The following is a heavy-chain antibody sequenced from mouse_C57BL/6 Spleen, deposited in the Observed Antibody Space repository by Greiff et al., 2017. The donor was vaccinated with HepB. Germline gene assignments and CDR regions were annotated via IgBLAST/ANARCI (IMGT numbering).Heavy chain of an antibody. CDR1: GYTFTDYE. Sequence: VQRVESGAELVRPGASVTLSCKASGYTFTDYEMHWVKQTPVHGLEWIGAIDPETGGTAYNQKFKGKAILTADKSSSTAYMELRSLTSEDSAIYYCTRGLLRYWFAYWGQGTLVTVSA. D-gene: IGHD1-1*01. V-gene: IGHV1-15*01. CDR3: TRGLLRYWFAY. CDR2: IDPETGGT. J-gene: IGHJ3*01.